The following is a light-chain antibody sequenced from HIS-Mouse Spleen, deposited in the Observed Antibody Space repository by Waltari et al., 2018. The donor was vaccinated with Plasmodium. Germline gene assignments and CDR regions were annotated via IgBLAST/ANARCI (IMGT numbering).Light chain of an antibody. CDR2: KDR. J-gene: IGLJ3*02. CDR3: YSAGDNNRV. Sequence: SHELTQPSPVSVSPGQTARITCSGDVLAKKYARGFQQKPGHAPLLVIYKDRERSSGIPGGFSGSSSGTTVTLTSGGAQVEDEADYYCYSAGDNNRVFGGGTKLTVL. V-gene: IGLV3-27*01. CDR1: VLAKKY.